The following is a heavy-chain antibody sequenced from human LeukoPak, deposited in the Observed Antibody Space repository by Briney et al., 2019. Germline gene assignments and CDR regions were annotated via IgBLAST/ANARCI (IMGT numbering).Heavy chain of an antibody. CDR2: IYHSGST. CDR1: GGSISSDHW. CDR3: VRASLGPRQSYYFDY. J-gene: IGHJ4*02. V-gene: IGHV4-4*02. D-gene: IGHD3-10*01. Sequence: SGTLSLTCDVSGGSISSDHWWSWIRQSPWKGLEWVGEIYHSGSTNSKPSLKSRVTISLDKSNNQFSLKLSSVTAADTAVYYCVRASLGPRQSYYFDYWGQRTLVTVSS.